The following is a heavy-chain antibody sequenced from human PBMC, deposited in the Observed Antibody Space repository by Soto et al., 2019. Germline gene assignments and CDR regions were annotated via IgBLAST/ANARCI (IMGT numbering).Heavy chain of an antibody. CDR3: ARSNDFWSGPMDV. Sequence: SVHVSCKXSGGTFSSYAISWVRQAPGQGLEWMGGIIPIFGTANYAQKFQGRVTITADESTSTAYMELSSLRSEDTALYYCARSNDFWSGPMDVWGQGTTVTVSS. CDR2: IIPIFGTA. J-gene: IGHJ6*02. D-gene: IGHD3-3*01. CDR1: GGTFSSYA. V-gene: IGHV1-69*13.